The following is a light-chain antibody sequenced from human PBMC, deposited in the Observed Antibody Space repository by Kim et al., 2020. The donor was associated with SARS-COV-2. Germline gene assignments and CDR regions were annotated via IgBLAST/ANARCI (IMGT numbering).Light chain of an antibody. V-gene: IGKV3-20*01. CDR2: GAS. Sequence: EIVLTQSPGTLSLSPGERATLSCRASQSVSSSSLAWYQQTPGQAPRLLIYGASSRATGVPVRFSGSGSGADFTLTINSLEPEDFAVFYCQQYGRSPYTFGQGTKLEI. CDR1: QSVSSSS. J-gene: IGKJ2*01. CDR3: QQYGRSPYT.